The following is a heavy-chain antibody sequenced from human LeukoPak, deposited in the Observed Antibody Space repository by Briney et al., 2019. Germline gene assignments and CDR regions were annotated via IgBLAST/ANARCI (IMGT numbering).Heavy chain of an antibody. V-gene: IGHV3-23*01. D-gene: IGHD1-26*01. CDR2: IIGSGGST. Sequence: GGSLRLSCVPSGFTFSSYAMSWVRQVPGKGLEWVSGIIGSGGSTYYADSVKGRFTISRDNSKNTLYLQMNSLRAEDTAIYYCAKDSPVSIGSYSWIFDYWGQGTLVTVSS. CDR3: AKDSPVSIGSYSWIFDY. J-gene: IGHJ4*02. CDR1: GFTFSSYA.